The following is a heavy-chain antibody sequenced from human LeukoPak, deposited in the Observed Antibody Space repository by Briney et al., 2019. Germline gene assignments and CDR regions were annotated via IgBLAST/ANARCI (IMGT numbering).Heavy chain of an antibody. D-gene: IGHD3-22*01. CDR1: GGSFSSYY. CDR3: ARGTTMIVNPGSRYYYYYGMDV. V-gene: IGHV4-34*01. Sequence: SETLSLTCAVYGGSFSSYYWSWIRQPPGKGLEWIGEINHSGSTNYNPSLKSRVTISVDTSKNQFFLKLSSVTAADTAVYYCARGTTMIVNPGSRYYYYYGMDVWGQGTTVTVSS. CDR2: INHSGST. J-gene: IGHJ6*02.